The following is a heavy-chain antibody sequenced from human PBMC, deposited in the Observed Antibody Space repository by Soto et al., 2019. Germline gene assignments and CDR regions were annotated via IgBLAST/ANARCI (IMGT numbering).Heavy chain of an antibody. CDR2: IYYTT. CDR3: ARTSPVAGGFYY. D-gene: IGHD6-19*01. V-gene: IGHV4-59*01. J-gene: IGHJ4*02. CDR1: GGSISNYY. Sequence: SETLSLTCTVSGGSISNYYWSWIRQAPGKGLEWIGYIYYTTNYNPSLKSRVTISADTSKNQISLKLTSVTAADTAVYYGARTSPVAGGFYYWGQGTLVTVSS.